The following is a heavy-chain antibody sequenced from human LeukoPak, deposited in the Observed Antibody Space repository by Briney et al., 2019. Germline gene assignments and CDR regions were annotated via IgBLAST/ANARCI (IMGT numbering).Heavy chain of an antibody. CDR1: GGSFSGYY. D-gene: IGHD3-22*01. V-gene: IGHV4-34*01. Sequence: SETLSLTCAVYGGSFSGYYWSWIRQPPGKGLEWIGSIYYSGSTYYNPSLKSRVTISVDTSKNQFSLKLSSVTAADTAVYYCARARYYYDSSGYYRHFDYWGQGTLVTVSS. CDR2: IYYSGST. J-gene: IGHJ4*02. CDR3: ARARYYYDSSGYYRHFDY.